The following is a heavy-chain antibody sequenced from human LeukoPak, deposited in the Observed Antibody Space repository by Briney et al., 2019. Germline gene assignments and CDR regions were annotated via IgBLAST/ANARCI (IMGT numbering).Heavy chain of an antibody. CDR2: ISASGGNT. J-gene: IGHJ6*03. CDR1: ALTFCNYA. Sequence: PGGSLSLSCAAAALTFCNYAMGWDRHAPGKGREWVVRISASGGNTYDAGSVKGRFTTPRDNSKNTLYLQTNSLRAEDTAIYYCAKELGGSRSVWGKGNPGTVSS. V-gene: IGHV3-23*01. CDR3: AKELGGSRSV. D-gene: IGHD1-26*01.